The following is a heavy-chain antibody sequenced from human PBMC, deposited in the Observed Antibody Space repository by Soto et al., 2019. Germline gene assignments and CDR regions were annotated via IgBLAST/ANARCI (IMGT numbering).Heavy chain of an antibody. J-gene: IGHJ4*02. Sequence: QVQLQESSPGLVKPSQTLSLTCTVSGGSITSDAYYWSWIRQLPGKGLECVGYFYYSGNTYYNPSLMGRVTISVDTPNNQFSLKLSSVTAADTAVYFCARDLTGAGYFDHWGQGTLVTVSS. CDR3: ARDLTGAGYFDH. V-gene: IGHV4-31*03. CDR2: FYYSGNT. CDR1: GGSITSDAYY. D-gene: IGHD7-27*01.